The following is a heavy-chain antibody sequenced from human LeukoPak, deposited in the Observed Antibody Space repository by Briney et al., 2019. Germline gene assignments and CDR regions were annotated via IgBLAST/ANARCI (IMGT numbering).Heavy chain of an antibody. CDR3: ARARGTSFTMVRGVTGFDY. CDR2: INSNSGGT. V-gene: IGHV1-2*04. D-gene: IGHD3-10*01. Sequence: ASVTVSCKASGYTFTGYYRHWVRQAPGQGLEWMGWINSNSGGTSNAQKFQGWVTMTSDTSISTAYMELSRLTSDDTAVYYCARARGTSFTMVRGVTGFDYWGQGTLVTVSS. CDR1: GYTFTGYY. J-gene: IGHJ4*02.